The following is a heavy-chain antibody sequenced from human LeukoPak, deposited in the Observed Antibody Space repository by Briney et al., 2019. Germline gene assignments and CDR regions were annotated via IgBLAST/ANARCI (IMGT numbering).Heavy chain of an antibody. CDR3: ARSDGSGSYSLTIY. CDR2: ISAYNGNT. Sequence: VASVKVSCKASGYTFTSYGISWVRQAPGQGLEWMGCISAYNGNTNYAQKLQGRVTMTTDTSTSTAYMELRSLRSDDTAVYYCARSDGSGSYSLTIYWGQGTLVTVSS. J-gene: IGHJ4*02. CDR1: GYTFTSYG. D-gene: IGHD3-10*01. V-gene: IGHV1-18*01.